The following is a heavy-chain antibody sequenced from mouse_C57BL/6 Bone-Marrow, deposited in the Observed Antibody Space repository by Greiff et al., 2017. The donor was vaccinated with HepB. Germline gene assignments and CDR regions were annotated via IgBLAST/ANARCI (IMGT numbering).Heavy chain of an antibody. D-gene: IGHD1-1*01. CDR1: GFSLTSYG. CDR3: ARKGYYGSSSYAMDY. V-gene: IGHV2-2*01. Sequence: VMLVESGPGLVQPSQSLSITCTVSGFSLTSYGVHWVRQSPGKGLEWLGVIWSGGSTDYNAAFISRLSISKDNSKSQVFFKMNSLQADDTAIYYCARKGYYGSSSYAMDYWGQGTSVTVSS. J-gene: IGHJ4*01. CDR2: IWSGGST.